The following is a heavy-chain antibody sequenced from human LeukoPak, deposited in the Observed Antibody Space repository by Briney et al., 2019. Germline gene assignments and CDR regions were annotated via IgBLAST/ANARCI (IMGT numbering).Heavy chain of an antibody. D-gene: IGHD4/OR15-4a*01. V-gene: IGHV3-23*05. Sequence: GGSLRLSCVASGFTFSSHAMCWVRQAPGRGLEWVSSIDISGDSTSYADSVKGRFTISGDNSKNTLLLQMDSLRAEDSAIYYCANEIRPNDYWGQGTLVTVSS. J-gene: IGHJ4*02. CDR3: ANEIRPNDY. CDR2: IDISGDST. CDR1: GFTFSSHA.